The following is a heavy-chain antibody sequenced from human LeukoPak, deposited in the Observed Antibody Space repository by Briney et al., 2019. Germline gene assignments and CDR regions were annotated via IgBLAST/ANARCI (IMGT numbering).Heavy chain of an antibody. D-gene: IGHD2-2*01. CDR3: AKDGLDCSSTSCYLDY. CDR1: GFTLSSYA. J-gene: IGHJ4*02. CDR2: ISGSGGST. Sequence: GGSLRLSCAASGFTLSSYAMSWVRQAPGKGLEWVSAISGSGGSTYYADSVKGRFTISRDNSKNTLYLQMNSLRAEDTAVYYCAKDGLDCSSTSCYLDYWGQGPIVPVAS. V-gene: IGHV3-23*01.